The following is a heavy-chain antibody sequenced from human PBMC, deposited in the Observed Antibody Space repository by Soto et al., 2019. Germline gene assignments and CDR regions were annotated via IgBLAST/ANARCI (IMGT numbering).Heavy chain of an antibody. Sequence: EVQLLESGGGLVQPGGSLRLSCAASGFTFSSYAMSWVRQAPGKGLEWVSAISGSGGSTYYADSVKGRFTISRDNSKNTLYLQMNSLSAEDTAVYYCAKVGNYYYYSMDVWGQGTTVTVSS. V-gene: IGHV3-23*01. CDR2: ISGSGGST. CDR1: GFTFSSYA. CDR3: AKVGNYYYYSMDV. J-gene: IGHJ6*02.